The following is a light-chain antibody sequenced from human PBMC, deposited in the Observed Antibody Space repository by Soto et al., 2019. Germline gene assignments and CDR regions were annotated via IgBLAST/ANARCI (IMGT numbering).Light chain of an antibody. CDR2: AAS. V-gene: IGKV1-27*01. J-gene: IGKJ3*01. CDR3: QKYSSVPV. Sequence: DIQMTQSPTSLPASVGDRVTITCRASQGIRNFVAWYQQKPGKPPKLLIYAASTLQSGVPSRFSGSGSGTDFTLTINSLQPEDVATYSCQKYSSVPVFGPGTKVEI. CDR1: QGIRNF.